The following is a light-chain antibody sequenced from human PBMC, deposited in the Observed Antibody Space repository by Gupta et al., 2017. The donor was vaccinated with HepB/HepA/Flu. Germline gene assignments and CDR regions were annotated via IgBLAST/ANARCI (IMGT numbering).Light chain of an antibody. CDR1: QGISSY. J-gene: IGKJ4*01. CDR2: AAS. V-gene: IGKV1-9*01. CDR3: QQLNSYPRT. Sequence: DIKLTQSPSFLSASVGDRVTITCRASQGISSYLAWYQQKPGKAPKLLIYAASTLQSGVPSRFSGSGSGTEFTLTISSLQPEDFATYYCQQLNSYPRTFGRGTKVEIK.